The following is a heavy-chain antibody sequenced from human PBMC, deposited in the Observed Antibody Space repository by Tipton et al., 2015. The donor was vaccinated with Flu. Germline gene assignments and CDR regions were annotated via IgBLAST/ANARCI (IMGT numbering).Heavy chain of an antibody. V-gene: IGHV4-4*07. CDR1: GGSISSYY. CDR3: ASKVANWGLWEPLDY. D-gene: IGHD7-27*01. Sequence: TLSLTCTVSGGSISSYYWSWIRQPAGKGLEWIGRMYTSGSTNYNPSLKSRVTMSVDTSKNQFSLNLTSVTAADTAVYYCASKVANWGLWEPLDYWGHGTLVTVSS. J-gene: IGHJ4*01. CDR2: MYTSGST.